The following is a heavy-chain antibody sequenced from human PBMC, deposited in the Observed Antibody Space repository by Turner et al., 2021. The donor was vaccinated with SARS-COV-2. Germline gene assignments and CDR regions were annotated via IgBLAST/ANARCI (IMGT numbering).Heavy chain of an antibody. Sequence: EVQLVESGGGLVKPGGSLRLSCAASGFTFRSYTMYWVRQAPGKGREWVSSISSSSSYIYYADSVKGRFTISRDNAKNSLYLQMNSLRAEDTAVYYCARGTYYYDSSVYSGTNWFDPWGQGTLVTVSS. V-gene: IGHV3-21*01. CDR1: GFTFRSYT. D-gene: IGHD3-22*01. CDR2: ISSSSSYI. J-gene: IGHJ5*02. CDR3: ARGTYYYDSSVYSGTNWFDP.